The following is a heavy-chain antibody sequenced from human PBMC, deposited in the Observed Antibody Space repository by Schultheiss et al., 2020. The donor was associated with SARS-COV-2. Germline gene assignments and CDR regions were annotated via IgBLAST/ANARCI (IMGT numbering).Heavy chain of an antibody. Sequence: GGSLRLSCAASGFTFSTYAMNWVRQAPGKGLEWVGRVRSKTYGGTADSAAPVTGRFTISRDNAKNSLYLQMNSLRDEDTAVYYCARDRMGDYIWGSYRPGRKYGMDVWGQGTTVTVSS. CDR1: GFTFSTYA. CDR3: ARDRMGDYIWGSYRPGRKYGMDV. CDR2: VRSKTYGGTA. D-gene: IGHD3-16*02. V-gene: IGHV3-15*01. J-gene: IGHJ6*02.